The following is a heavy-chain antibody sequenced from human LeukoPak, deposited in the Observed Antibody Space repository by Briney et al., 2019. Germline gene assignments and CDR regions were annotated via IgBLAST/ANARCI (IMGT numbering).Heavy chain of an antibody. CDR2: ISGSGGST. CDR1: GFTFSNYG. V-gene: IGHV3-23*01. J-gene: IGHJ5*02. Sequence: GGSLRLSCAASGFTFSNYGIMWVRQAPGKGLEWVSAISGSGGSTYYADSVKGRFTISRDNSKNTLYLQMNSLRAEDAAVYYCAKGGPSWFDPWGQGTLVTVSS. CDR3: AKGGPSWFDP.